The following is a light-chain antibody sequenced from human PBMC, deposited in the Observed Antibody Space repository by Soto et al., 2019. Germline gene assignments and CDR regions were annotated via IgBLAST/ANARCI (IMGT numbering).Light chain of an antibody. CDR2: GAS. Sequence: DIVLTQSPGTLSLSPGEIATLSCRASQTVRDGYLAWYQQKPGQAPRLFIYGASAMATGIPDRFSGSGSGTDFTLTISGLEPEDFAVYYCQQYGVSMFTFGQGAKLEIK. V-gene: IGKV3-20*01. CDR3: QQYGVSMFT. J-gene: IGKJ2*01. CDR1: QTVRDGY.